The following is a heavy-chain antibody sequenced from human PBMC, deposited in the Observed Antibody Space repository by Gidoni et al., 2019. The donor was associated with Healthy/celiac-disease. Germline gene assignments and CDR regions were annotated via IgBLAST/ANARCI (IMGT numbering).Heavy chain of an antibody. Sequence: EVQLVESGGCLVQPGGSLSLSFAASVFTFSSYSMNWFRQAPGKGLEWVSYISSSSSTIYYADSVKGRFTISRDNAKNSLYLQMNSLRDEDTAVYYCARGVWSQDAFDIWGQGTMVTVSS. V-gene: IGHV3-48*02. D-gene: IGHD1-26*01. CDR1: VFTFSSYS. CDR3: ARGVWSQDAFDI. CDR2: ISSSSSTI. J-gene: IGHJ3*02.